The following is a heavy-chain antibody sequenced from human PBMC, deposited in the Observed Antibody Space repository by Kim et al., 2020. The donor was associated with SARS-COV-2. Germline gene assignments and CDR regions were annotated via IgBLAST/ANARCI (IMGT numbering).Heavy chain of an antibody. D-gene: IGHD3-16*01. V-gene: IGHV4-39*01. Sequence: SETLSLTCTVSGGSISSSSYYWGWIRQPPGKGLEWIGSIYYSGSTYYNPSLKSRVTISVDTSKNQFSLKLSSVTAADTAVYYCARLVPAGLRFWRSAFDIWGQGTMVTVSS. J-gene: IGHJ3*02. CDR2: IYYSGST. CDR1: GGSISSSSYY. CDR3: ARLVPAGLRFWRSAFDI.